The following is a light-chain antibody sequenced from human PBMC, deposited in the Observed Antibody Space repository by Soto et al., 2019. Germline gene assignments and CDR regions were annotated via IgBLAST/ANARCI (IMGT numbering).Light chain of an antibody. V-gene: IGLV2-14*01. J-gene: IGLJ1*01. CDR1: SSDVGGYNY. CDR3: SSYTSSSTHYV. Sequence: SALTQPASVSWSPGQSITISCTGTSSDVGGYNYVSWYQQHPGKAPKLMIYDVSNRPSGVSNRFSGSKSGNTASLTISGLQAEDEADYYCSSYTSSSTHYVFGTGTKVTVL. CDR2: DVS.